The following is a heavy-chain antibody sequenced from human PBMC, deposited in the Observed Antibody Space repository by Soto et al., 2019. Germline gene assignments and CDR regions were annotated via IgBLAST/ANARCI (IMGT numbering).Heavy chain of an antibody. D-gene: IGHD3-3*01. CDR1: GASINSMTYY. V-gene: IGHV4-39*01. CDR3: ASPTSYYDSWIGYFGPQGYFYF. J-gene: IGHJ4*02. CDR2: IYQSGRT. Sequence: XATLSLTCSVSGASINSMTYYCGWIRQPPGKVLDWIGTIYQSGRTFYNPSLQRLVAISFDPSRNQFSMRLNSVTAPDTAVYYCASPTSYYDSWIGYFGPQGYFYFWSPRTLVTVSS.